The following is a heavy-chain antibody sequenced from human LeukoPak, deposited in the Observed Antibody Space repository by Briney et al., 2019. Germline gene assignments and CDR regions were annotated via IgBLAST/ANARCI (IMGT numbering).Heavy chain of an antibody. CDR1: TFTFSSYE. J-gene: IGHJ4*02. D-gene: IGHD3-3*01. V-gene: IGHV3-48*03. CDR3: ARDQYDFWSGYSDY. CDR2: ISSSGSTI. Sequence: GGSLRLSCAASTFTFSSYEMKWVRQAPGKGLEWVSYISSSGSTIYYADSVKGRFTISRDNAKNSLYLQMNSLRAEDTAVYYCARDQYDFWSGYSDYWGQGTLVTVSS.